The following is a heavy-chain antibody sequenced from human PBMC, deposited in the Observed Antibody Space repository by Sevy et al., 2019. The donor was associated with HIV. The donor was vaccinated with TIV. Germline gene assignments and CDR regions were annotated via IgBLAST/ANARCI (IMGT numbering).Heavy chain of an antibody. CDR3: AKTPMTEADPYFDF. CDR2: INWNSGSL. CDR1: GFTFEDYA. D-gene: IGHD6-19*01. J-gene: IGHJ4*02. Sequence: GGSLRLSCAGSGFTFEDYALHWVRQAPGQGLEWVAGINWNSGSLDYAASVKGRFTISRDDAMNSLYLQMDTLRTEDTALYYCAKTPMTEADPYFDFWGQGTLVTVSS. V-gene: IGHV3-9*01.